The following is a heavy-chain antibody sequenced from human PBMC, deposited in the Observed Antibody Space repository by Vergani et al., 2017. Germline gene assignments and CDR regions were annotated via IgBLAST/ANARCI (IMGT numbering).Heavy chain of an antibody. D-gene: IGHD3-22*01. Sequence: EVQLVESGGGLVQPGGSQRLSCAASGFTFSSYEMNWVRQAPGKGLEWVSYISSSGSTIYYADSVKGRFTISRDNAKNSLYLQMNSLRAEDTAVYYCARVLSVGYYDSSGYSDYWGQGTLVTVSS. V-gene: IGHV3-48*03. CDR2: ISSSGSTI. J-gene: IGHJ4*02. CDR3: ARVLSVGYYDSSGYSDY. CDR1: GFTFSSYE.